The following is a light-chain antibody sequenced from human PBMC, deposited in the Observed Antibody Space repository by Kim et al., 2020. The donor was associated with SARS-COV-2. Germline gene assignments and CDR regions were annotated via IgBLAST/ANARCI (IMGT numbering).Light chain of an antibody. Sequence: DIVMTQSPATLSLSPGERATLSCRASQNINGNLAWYQQKPGQAPRVLIFDASRRASGVPERFSGTGSGTEFTLTISSLESEDFAMYYCQQRAGWPRITFGPGTKVDIK. V-gene: IGKV3D-15*01. CDR1: QNINGN. CDR2: DAS. J-gene: IGKJ3*01. CDR3: QQRAGWPRIT.